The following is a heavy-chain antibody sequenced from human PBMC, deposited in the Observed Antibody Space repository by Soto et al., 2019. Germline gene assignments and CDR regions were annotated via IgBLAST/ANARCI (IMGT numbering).Heavy chain of an antibody. D-gene: IGHD4-17*01. CDR3: ASAQTTVVSAIYFDY. CDR1: GGAISSGDYY. V-gene: IGHV4-30-4*01. Sequence: KTSETLSLTCTVSGGAISSGDYYWSWIRQPPGKGLEWIGYIYYSGSTYYNPSLKSRVTISVDTSKNQFSLKLSSVTAADTAVYYCASAQTTVVSAIYFDYWGQGTLVTVSS. J-gene: IGHJ4*02. CDR2: IYYSGST.